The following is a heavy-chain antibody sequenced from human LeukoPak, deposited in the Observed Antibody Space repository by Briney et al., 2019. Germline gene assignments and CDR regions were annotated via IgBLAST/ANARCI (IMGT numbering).Heavy chain of an antibody. V-gene: IGHV4-34*01. CDR3: ARLSLGDFWSGDYYYYYYMDV. CDR1: GGSFSGYY. CDR2: INHSGST. Sequence: SETLSLTCAVYGGSFSGYYWSWIRQPPGKGLEWIGEINHSGSTNYNPSLKSRVTISVDTSKNQFSLKLSSVTAADTAVYYCARLSLGDFWSGDYYYYYYMDVWGKGTTVTVSS. J-gene: IGHJ6*03. D-gene: IGHD3-3*01.